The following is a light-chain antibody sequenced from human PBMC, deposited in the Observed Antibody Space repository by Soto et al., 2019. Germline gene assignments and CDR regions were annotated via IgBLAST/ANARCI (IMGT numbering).Light chain of an antibody. CDR2: GGS. CDR3: QQYSIWRT. Sequence: EIVLTQSPATPPASPVGRTTPSSRPGQNVTSNYLDWYQQKPGQAPRLLIYGGSTRATGIPARFSGSGSGTEFTLTISSLQSEDFAVYYCQQYSIWRTFGQGTKVDIK. CDR1: QNVTSNY. V-gene: IGKV3-15*01. J-gene: IGKJ1*01.